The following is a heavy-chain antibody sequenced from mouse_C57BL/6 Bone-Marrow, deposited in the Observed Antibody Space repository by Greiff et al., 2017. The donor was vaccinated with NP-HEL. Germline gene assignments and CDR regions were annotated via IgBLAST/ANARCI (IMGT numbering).Heavy chain of an antibody. D-gene: IGHD1-1*01. J-gene: IGHJ3*01. CDR3: VSLYYYGSSSFAY. CDR2: IRSKSSHYAT. CDR1: GFTFNTYA. Sequence: EVQGVESGGGLVQPKGSLKLSCAASGFTFNTYAMHWVRQAPGKGLEWVARIRSKSSHYATYYADSVKDRFTISRDDSQSMLYLQMNNLKTEDTAMYYCVSLYYYGSSSFAYWGQGTLVTVSA. V-gene: IGHV10-3*01.